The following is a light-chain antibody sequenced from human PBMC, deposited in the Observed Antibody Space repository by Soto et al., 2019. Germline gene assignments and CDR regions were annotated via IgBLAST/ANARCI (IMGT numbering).Light chain of an antibody. CDR3: PQYYNQWT. CDR1: QSIGTN. V-gene: IGKV3-15*01. CDR2: DAS. J-gene: IGKJ1*01. Sequence: EIVMTQSPATLSVSPGERATLSCRASQSIGTNLAWYQQKRGQAPRLLIYDASTRATDIPARFSGSGSGTEITLTIASLQSEEFAVYSGPQYYNQWTFGQGTKVEI.